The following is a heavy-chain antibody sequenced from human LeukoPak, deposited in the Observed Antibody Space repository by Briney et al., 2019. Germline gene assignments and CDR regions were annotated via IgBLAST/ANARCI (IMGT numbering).Heavy chain of an antibody. V-gene: IGHV3-7*01. D-gene: IGHD1-26*01. Sequence: GGSLRLSCAASGFSFGSYWMTWVRQVPGKGLEWVGNIEPDGSESYYLDSVEGRFTISRDNVKNSLYLQMNSLRAEDTAIYYCARPGVAGGAFDIWGQGTVVTVSS. J-gene: IGHJ3*02. CDR3: ARPGVAGGAFDI. CDR2: IEPDGSES. CDR1: GFSFGSYW.